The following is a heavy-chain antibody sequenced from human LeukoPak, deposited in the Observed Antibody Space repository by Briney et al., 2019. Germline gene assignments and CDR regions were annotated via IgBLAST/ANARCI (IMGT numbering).Heavy chain of an antibody. V-gene: IGHV1-2*02. J-gene: IGHJ4*02. CDR2: INPNSGGT. CDR1: GYTFTNYY. CDR3: ARQSVRGVTYFDY. Sequence: ASVKVSCKASGYTFTNYYMHWVRQAPGQGLEWMGWINPNSGGTNYAQKFQGRVTMTRDTSISTAYMELSRLRSDDTAVYYCARQSVRGVTYFDYWGRGTLVTVSS. D-gene: IGHD3-10*01.